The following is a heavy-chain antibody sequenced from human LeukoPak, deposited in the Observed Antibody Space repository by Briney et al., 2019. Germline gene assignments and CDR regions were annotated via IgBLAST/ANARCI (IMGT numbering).Heavy chain of an antibody. Sequence: GGSLRLSCAASGFTVSSNYMSWVRQAPGKGLEWVSVIYSGGSTYYADSVKGRFTISRDNSKNTLYLQMNSLRAEDTAVYYWGRSWYNGNYVGVFDFWGKGKMATVS. CDR1: GFTVSSNY. CDR3: GRSWYNGNYVGVFDF. CDR2: IYSGGST. D-gene: IGHD1-7*01. V-gene: IGHV3-66*01. J-gene: IGHJ3*01.